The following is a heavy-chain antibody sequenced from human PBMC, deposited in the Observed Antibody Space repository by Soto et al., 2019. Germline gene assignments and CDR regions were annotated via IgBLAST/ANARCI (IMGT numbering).Heavy chain of an antibody. CDR1: GGSISSSSYY. D-gene: IGHD5-18*01. CDR2: IYYSGST. V-gene: IGHV4-39*01. J-gene: IGHJ3*02. Sequence: QLQLQESGPGLVKPSETLSLTCTVSGGSISSSSYYWGWIRQPPGKGLEWIGSIYYSGSTYYNPSLKSRVTISVDTSKNQFSLKLSSVTATDTAVYYCARHTAIEPNDAFDIWGQGTMVTVSS. CDR3: ARHTAIEPNDAFDI.